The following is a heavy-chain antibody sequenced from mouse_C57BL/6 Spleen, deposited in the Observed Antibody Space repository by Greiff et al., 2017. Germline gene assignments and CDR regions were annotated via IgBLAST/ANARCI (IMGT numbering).Heavy chain of an antibody. Sequence: QVQLQQSDAELAKPGASVKISCKVSGYTFTDHTIHWMKQRPEQGLEWIGYIYPRDGSTKYNEKFKGKATLTADKSSSTAYMPLNSLTSEHSAVYFCARGCDGSSGYFDDWGTGTTVTVAS. CDR1: GYTFTDHT. CDR2: IYPRDGST. V-gene: IGHV1-78*01. CDR3: ARGCDGSSGYFDD. D-gene: IGHD1-1*01. J-gene: IGHJ1*03.